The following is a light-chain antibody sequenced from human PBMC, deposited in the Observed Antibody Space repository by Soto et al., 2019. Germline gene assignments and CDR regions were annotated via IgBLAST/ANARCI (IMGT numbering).Light chain of an antibody. V-gene: IGKV3-20*01. CDR1: QSVSSSY. CDR3: QQYGSSPPTYT. Sequence: EIVLTQSPGTLSLSPGERATLSCRASQSVSSSYLAWYQQKPGQAPRVLIYGASSRATGIPDRFSGSGSGTDVTLSISRLEPVDFAVYYCQQYGSSPPTYTFGQGTKREIK. J-gene: IGKJ2*01. CDR2: GAS.